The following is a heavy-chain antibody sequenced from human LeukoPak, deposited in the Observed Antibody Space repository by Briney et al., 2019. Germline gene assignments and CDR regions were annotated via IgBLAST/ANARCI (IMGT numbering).Heavy chain of an antibody. D-gene: IGHD3-22*01. CDR1: GFTFSSYE. Sequence: GGSLRLSCAASGFTFSSYEMKWVRQAPGKGLEWVSYISSSGSTVYYADSVKGRFTISRDNAKNSLYLQMSNLRAEDTAVYFCARPNDPYYYDSSGYCYVWGQGTLVTVSS. CDR2: ISSSGSTV. V-gene: IGHV3-48*03. J-gene: IGHJ4*02. CDR3: ARPNDPYYYDSSGYCYV.